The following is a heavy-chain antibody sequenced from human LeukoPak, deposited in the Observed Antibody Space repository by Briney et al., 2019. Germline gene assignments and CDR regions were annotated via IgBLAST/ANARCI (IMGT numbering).Heavy chain of an antibody. CDR2: IKRDGSGA. V-gene: IGHV3-74*01. D-gene: IGHD2-15*01. CDR3: AGRHCSGGGCYFAGADPFDY. CDR1: GFTFSFNS. Sequence: GGSLRLSCAASGFTFSFNSMHWVRQGPGKGLVWVSRIKRDGSGATYADSVKGRVTISRDTSKNTLYLQMNSLRAEDTAVYFCAGRHCSGGGCYFAGADPFDYWGQGTLVTVSS. J-gene: IGHJ4*02.